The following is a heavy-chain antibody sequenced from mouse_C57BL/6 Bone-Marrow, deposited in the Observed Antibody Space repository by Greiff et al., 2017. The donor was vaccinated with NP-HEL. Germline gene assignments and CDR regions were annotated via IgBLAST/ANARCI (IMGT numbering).Heavy chain of an antibody. CDR3: ARSGGLRRDWYFEV. V-gene: IGHV1-54*01. Sequence: QVQLQQSGAELVRPGTSVKVSCKASGYAFTNYLIEWVKQRPGQGLEWIGVINPGSGGTNYNEKFKGKATLTADKSSSTAYMQLSSLTSEDSAVYFCARSGGLRRDWYFEVWGTGTTVTVSS. CDR2: INPGSGGT. J-gene: IGHJ1*03. CDR1: GYAFTNYL. D-gene: IGHD2-4*01.